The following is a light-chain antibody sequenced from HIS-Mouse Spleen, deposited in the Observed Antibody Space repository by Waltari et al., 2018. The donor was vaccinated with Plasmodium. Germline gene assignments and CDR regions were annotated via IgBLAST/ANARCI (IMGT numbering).Light chain of an antibody. V-gene: IGKV1-6*01. J-gene: IGKJ2*01. CDR1: QGIIND. Sequence: AIQMTQSPSSLSASVGDRVTITSRESQGIINDLGWYQQKPGKAPKLLISAASSLQRGVPSRFSGSGSGTGFTLTISSLQPEDFATYYCLQDYNYPYTFGHGTKLESK. CDR2: AAS. CDR3: LQDYNYPYT.